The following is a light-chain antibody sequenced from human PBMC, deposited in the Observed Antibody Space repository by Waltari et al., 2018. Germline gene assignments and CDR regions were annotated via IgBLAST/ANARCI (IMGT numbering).Light chain of an antibody. V-gene: IGLV1-51*01. CDR2: DND. CDR1: YSNIGTHY. Sequence: QSLSTPPPPVSAPPGQQVTIYCSGRYSNIGTHYSSWYQQLPGTAPKLLIHDNDKRPSGIPDRISGSKSGTSATLGITGLQTGGEATYYCGTWDASLSAGVFGGGTKLTVL. J-gene: IGLJ3*02. CDR3: GTWDASLSAGV.